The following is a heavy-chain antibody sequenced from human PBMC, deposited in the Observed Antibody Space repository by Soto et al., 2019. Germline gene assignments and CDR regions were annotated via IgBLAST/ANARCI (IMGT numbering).Heavy chain of an antibody. Sequence: APVKVSCKASGYTFTSYGLSWVRQSPGQGLEWMGWISGYNGNTNYAQKLQGRVTMTTVTSTSTAYMELRSLRSDDTALYYCARSDSSGYYFWFDPWGQGTLVTVSS. V-gene: IGHV1-18*01. D-gene: IGHD3-22*01. J-gene: IGHJ5*02. CDR1: GYTFTSYG. CDR3: ARSDSSGYYFWFDP. CDR2: ISGYNGNT.